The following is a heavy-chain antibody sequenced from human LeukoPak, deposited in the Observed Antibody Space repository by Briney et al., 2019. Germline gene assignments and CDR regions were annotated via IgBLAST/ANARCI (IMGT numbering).Heavy chain of an antibody. CDR1: GYSMSSGYY. V-gene: IGHV4-38-2*01. D-gene: IGHD2-15*01. J-gene: IGHJ4*02. CDR2: IYRSGST. CDR3: ASDGGGSSS. Sequence: SETLSLTCAVSGYSMSSGYYWGWVRQPPGKGLEWIGSIYRSGSTYYNPSLKSRITISVDTSKNQFSLKLSSVTTADTAVYYCASDGGGSSSWGQGTLVTVSS.